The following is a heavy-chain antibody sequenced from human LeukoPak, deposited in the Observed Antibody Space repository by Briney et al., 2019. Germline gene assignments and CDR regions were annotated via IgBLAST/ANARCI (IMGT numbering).Heavy chain of an antibody. J-gene: IGHJ3*02. CDR2: FEPGDGET. CDR1: GYTLTELS. CDR3: ATGVVGATGFDAFDI. Sequence: GASLKVSCKVSGYTLTELSMHWVRQAPGKGLEWMGGFEPGDGETIYAQKFQGRVTMTEDTSTDTAYMELSSLRAEDTAVYYCATGVVGATGFDAFDIWGQGTMVTVSS. D-gene: IGHD1-26*01. V-gene: IGHV1-24*01.